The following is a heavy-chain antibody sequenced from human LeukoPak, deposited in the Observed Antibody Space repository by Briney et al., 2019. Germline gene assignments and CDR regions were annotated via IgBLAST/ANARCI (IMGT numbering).Heavy chain of an antibody. CDR2: ISGSGGST. CDR3: TTCVVVPAAENFYGMDV. CDR1: GFTFSSYA. V-gene: IGHV3-23*01. D-gene: IGHD2-2*01. J-gene: IGHJ6*02. Sequence: GGSLRLSCAASGFTFSSYAMSWVRQAPGKGLEWVSAISGSGGSTYYADPVKGRFTISRDNSKNTLYLQMNSLKTEDTAVYYCTTCVVVPAAENFYGMDVGGQGTTVTVSS.